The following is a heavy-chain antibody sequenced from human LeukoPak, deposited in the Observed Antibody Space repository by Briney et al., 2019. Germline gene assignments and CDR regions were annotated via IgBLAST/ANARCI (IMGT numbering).Heavy chain of an antibody. V-gene: IGHV3-48*02. CDR1: GXTLSDYY. D-gene: IGHD3-9*01. J-gene: IGHJ6*02. CDR2: ISSSSSTI. Sequence: GGSLRLSCMASGXTLSDYYMIWVRQAPGKGLEWVSYISSSSSTIYYADSVKGRFTISRDNAKNSLYLQMNSLRDEDTAVYYCARHFLYDILTGYYYGMDVWGQGTTVTVSS. CDR3: ARHFLYDILTGYYYGMDV.